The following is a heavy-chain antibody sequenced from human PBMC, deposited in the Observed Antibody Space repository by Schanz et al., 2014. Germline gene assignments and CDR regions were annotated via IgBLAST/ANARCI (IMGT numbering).Heavy chain of an antibody. Sequence: QVQLVESGGGLVKPGGSLRLSCAASGLTFSDYYMSWIRQAPGKGLEWVSYISSSSSYTNYADSVKGRFTISRDNAKNSLYLQMNSLRPEDTAVYYCAKEGSIYWDRSVDYWGQGTLVTVSS. CDR3: AKEGSIYWDRSVDY. J-gene: IGHJ4*02. CDR1: GLTFSDYY. CDR2: ISSSSSYT. V-gene: IGHV3-11*06. D-gene: IGHD1-26*01.